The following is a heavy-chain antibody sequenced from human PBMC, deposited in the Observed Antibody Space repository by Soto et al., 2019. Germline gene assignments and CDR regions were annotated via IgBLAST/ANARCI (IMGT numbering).Heavy chain of an antibody. Sequence: SQTLYLTCPVSGGSSSSCDYYWSWIRQPPGKGLEWIGYIYYSGSTYYNPSLKSRVTISVDTSKSQFSLKLSSVTAADTALYYCARAHFGVVRGPMDVWGQGTTVTVSS. D-gene: IGHD3-3*01. J-gene: IGHJ6*02. CDR3: ARAHFGVVRGPMDV. V-gene: IGHV4-30-4*01. CDR2: IYYSGST. CDR1: GGSSSSCDYY.